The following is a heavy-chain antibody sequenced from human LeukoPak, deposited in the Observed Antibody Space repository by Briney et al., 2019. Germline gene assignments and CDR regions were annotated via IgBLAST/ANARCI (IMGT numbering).Heavy chain of an antibody. CDR1: GGTFSSYA. CDR3: AVGTGYYYYYMDV. V-gene: IGHV1-69*05. J-gene: IGHJ6*03. D-gene: IGHD1-1*01. Sequence: ASVKVSCKASGGTFSSYAISWVRQAPGQGLEWMGGIIPIFGTANYAQKFQGRVTITTDESTSTAYMELSSLRSEDTAVYYCAVGTGYYYYYMDVWGKGTTVIVSS. CDR2: IIPIFGTA.